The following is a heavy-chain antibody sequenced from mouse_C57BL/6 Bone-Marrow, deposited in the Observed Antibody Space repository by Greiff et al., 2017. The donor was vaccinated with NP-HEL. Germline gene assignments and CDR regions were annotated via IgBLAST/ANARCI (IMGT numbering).Heavy chain of an antibody. CDR1: GYSITSGYY. Sequence: EVQLQESGPGLVKPSQSLSLTCSVTGYSITSGYYWNWIRQFPGNKLEWMGYISYDGSNNYNPSLKNRISITRDTSKNQFFLKLNSVTTEDTATYYCARGKYDYDVGAWFAYWGQGTLVTVSA. J-gene: IGHJ3*01. CDR3: ARGKYDYDVGAWFAY. V-gene: IGHV3-6*01. D-gene: IGHD2-4*01. CDR2: ISYDGSN.